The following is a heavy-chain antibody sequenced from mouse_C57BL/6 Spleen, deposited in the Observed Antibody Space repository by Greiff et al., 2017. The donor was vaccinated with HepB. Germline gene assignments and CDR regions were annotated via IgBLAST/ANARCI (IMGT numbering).Heavy chain of an antibody. CDR2: IYPSDSET. Sequence: QVQLQQPGAELVRPGSSVKLSCKASGYTFTSYWMDWVKQRPGQGLEWIGNIYPSDSETHYNQKFKDKATLTVDKSSSTAYMQLSSLTSEDSAVYYCARVYYYGSSPYYFDYWGQGTTLTVSS. CDR3: ARVYYYGSSPYYFDY. J-gene: IGHJ2*01. CDR1: GYTFTSYW. D-gene: IGHD1-1*01. V-gene: IGHV1-61*01.